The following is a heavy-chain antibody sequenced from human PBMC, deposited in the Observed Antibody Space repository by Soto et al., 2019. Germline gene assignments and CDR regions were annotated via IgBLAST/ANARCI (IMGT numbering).Heavy chain of an antibody. CDR1: GGSISSGGYS. Sequence: QLQLQESGSGLVKPSQTLSLTCAVSGGSISSGGYSWSWIRQPPGKGLEWIGYIYHSGSTYYNPSLKSRVTISVDGSKNQVSLKLSSVTAADTAVYYCARADFWSGYFDYWGQGTLVTVSS. J-gene: IGHJ4*02. CDR3: ARADFWSGYFDY. V-gene: IGHV4-30-2*01. CDR2: IYHSGST. D-gene: IGHD3-3*01.